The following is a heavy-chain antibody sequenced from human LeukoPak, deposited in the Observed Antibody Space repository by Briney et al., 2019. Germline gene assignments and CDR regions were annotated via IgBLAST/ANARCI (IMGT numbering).Heavy chain of an antibody. CDR2: IYYSGTT. Sequence: SETLSLTCTVSGYSITNGYNWGWIRQSPVKGLEWIANIYYSGTTYYNPSLRSRVTMSVDTSKNQFSLRLTSVTAADTAVYYCARSPDYDSTGYDYWGQGTLVTVSS. CDR3: ARSPDYDSTGYDY. D-gene: IGHD3-22*01. J-gene: IGHJ4*02. CDR1: GYSITNGYN. V-gene: IGHV4-38-2*02.